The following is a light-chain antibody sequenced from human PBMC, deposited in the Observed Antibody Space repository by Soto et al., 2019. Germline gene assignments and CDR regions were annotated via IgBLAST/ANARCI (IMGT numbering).Light chain of an antibody. J-gene: IGLJ2*01. CDR3: RLYSGSNTLV. CDR2: DVT. V-gene: IGLV2-14*03. Sequence: QSALTQPASVSGSPGQSITISCTGTSSDVGCYNFVSWYQQHPGKAPKLMIYDVTNRPSGVSSRFSGSKSGNTASLAISGLQAGEEGDYHCRLYSGSNTLVFRGRTKLAVL. CDR1: SSDVGCYNF.